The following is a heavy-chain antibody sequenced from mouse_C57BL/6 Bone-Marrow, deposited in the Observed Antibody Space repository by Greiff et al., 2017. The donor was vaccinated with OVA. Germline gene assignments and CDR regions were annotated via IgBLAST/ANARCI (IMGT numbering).Heavy chain of an antibody. Sequence: EVKLMESGGGLVQPGGSLKLSCAASGFTFSDYYMYWVRQTPEKRLEWVAYISNGGGSTYYPDTVKGRFTISRDNAKNTLYLQMSRLKSEDTAMYYCARPLDSSGYVDYYAMDYWGQGTSVTVSS. CDR2: ISNGGGST. CDR1: GFTFSDYY. CDR3: ARPLDSSGYVDYYAMDY. J-gene: IGHJ4*01. D-gene: IGHD3-2*02. V-gene: IGHV5-12*01.